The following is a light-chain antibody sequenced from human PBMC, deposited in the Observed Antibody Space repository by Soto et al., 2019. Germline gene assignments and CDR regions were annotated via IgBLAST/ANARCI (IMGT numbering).Light chain of an antibody. V-gene: IGKV1-12*01. Sequence: DIQMTQSPSSVSASVGDRLTITCRASQGISGWLAWYQQKPGKAPNLLIYDASTLRNGVPSRFSGSGSGTYFTLTISNLQPEDFATYYCQQGNSFPLTFGGGTKVEIK. CDR3: QQGNSFPLT. CDR1: QGISGW. J-gene: IGKJ4*01. CDR2: DAS.